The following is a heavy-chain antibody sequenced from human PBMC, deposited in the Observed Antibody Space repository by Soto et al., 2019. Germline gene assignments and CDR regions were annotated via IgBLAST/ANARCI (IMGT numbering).Heavy chain of an antibody. CDR3: ARDFAYFDS. CDR2: VYHTGRT. V-gene: IGHV4-61*01. D-gene: IGHD3-3*01. J-gene: IGHJ4*02. CDR1: GVSFKSGSYS. Sequence: ETXSRTGSVAGVSFKSGSYSWSWIRRPPGKGLEWIGYVYHTGRTRYNPSLKSRVSISMDTPKNQFSLNLDSVNAADKAVYFCARDFAYFDSWGQGTLVTVYS.